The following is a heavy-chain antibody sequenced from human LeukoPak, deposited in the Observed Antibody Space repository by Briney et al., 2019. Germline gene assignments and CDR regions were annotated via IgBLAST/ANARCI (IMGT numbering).Heavy chain of an antibody. D-gene: IGHD3-22*01. CDR2: INPNSGGT. CDR1: GYTFTGYY. CDR3: ARFSPKIRGYDSRAFQH. Sequence: GASVKVSCKASGYTFTGYYMHWVRQAPGQGLEWMGWINPNSGGTNYAQKFQGRVTMTRDTSISTAYMELSRLRSDDTAVYYCARFSPKIRGYDSRAFQHWGQGTLVTVSS. V-gene: IGHV1-2*02. J-gene: IGHJ1*01.